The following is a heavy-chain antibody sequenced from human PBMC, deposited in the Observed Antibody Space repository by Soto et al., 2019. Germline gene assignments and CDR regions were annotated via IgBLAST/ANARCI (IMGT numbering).Heavy chain of an antibody. D-gene: IGHD4-17*01. V-gene: IGHV3-23*01. CDR3: ARDYFPGLRKNNWFDP. J-gene: IGHJ5*02. CDR2: LSGSGGST. CDR1: GFTFSNYA. Sequence: GGSLRLSCAASGFTFSNYAMSWVRQAPGKGLEWVSTLSGSGGSTYYADSVKGRFTISRDNSKNTLYLQMNSLRAEDTAVYYCARDYFPGLRKNNWFDPWGQGTLVTVSS.